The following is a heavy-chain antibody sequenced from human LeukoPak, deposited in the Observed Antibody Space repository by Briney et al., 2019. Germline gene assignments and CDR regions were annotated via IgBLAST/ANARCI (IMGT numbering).Heavy chain of an antibody. CDR1: GYTFTGYY. CDR3: ASGYCSSTSCYDGSYYYYMDV. CDR2: INPNSGGT. V-gene: IGHV1-2*02. Sequence: GASVKVSCKASGYTFTGYYMHWVRQAPGQGLEWMGWINPNSGGTNYAQKFQGRVTMTRDTSISTAYMELSRLRSDDTAVYYCASGYCSSTSCYDGSYYYYMDVWGKGTTVTVSS. D-gene: IGHD2-2*03. J-gene: IGHJ6*03.